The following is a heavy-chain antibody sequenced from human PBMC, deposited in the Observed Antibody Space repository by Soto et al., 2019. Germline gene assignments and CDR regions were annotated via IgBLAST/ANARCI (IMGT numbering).Heavy chain of an antibody. CDR3: ARTSRGYSSSYTFDY. CDR2: IYYSGST. CDR1: GGSISSGGYY. Sequence: SETLSLTCTVSGGSISSGGYYWSWIRQHPGKGLEWIGYIYYSGSTYYNPSLKSRVTISVDTSKNQFSLKLSSVTAADTAVYYCARTSRGYSSSYTFDYWGQGTLVTVSS. J-gene: IGHJ4*02. V-gene: IGHV4-31*03. D-gene: IGHD6-6*01.